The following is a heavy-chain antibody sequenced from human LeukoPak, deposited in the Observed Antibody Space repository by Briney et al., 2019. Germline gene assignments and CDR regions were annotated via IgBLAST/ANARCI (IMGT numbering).Heavy chain of an antibody. CDR3: VKLGAVAGSNC. V-gene: IGHV3-74*01. D-gene: IGHD6-19*01. CDR1: GFTFSSHW. Sequence: GGSLRLSCAASGFTFSSHWMHWVRQAPGKGLVWVSRINPDGSDTSHADSVKGRFTISRDNAKNTLYLQMNSLRAEDTAVYYCVKLGAVAGSNCWGQGTLVTVSS. J-gene: IGHJ4*02. CDR2: INPDGSDT.